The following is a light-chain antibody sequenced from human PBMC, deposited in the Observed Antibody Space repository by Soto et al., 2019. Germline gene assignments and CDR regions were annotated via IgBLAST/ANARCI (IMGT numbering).Light chain of an antibody. CDR3: SSYTTSSTQV. V-gene: IGLV2-14*01. Sequence: QSVLTQPASVSGSPGQSITISCTGTSSDIGTYNYVSWYQQHPGKVPKLMIYEVSNRPSGVSNRFSGSKSGNTASLAISGLQDEDEADYYCSSYTTSSTQVFGGGTKLTVL. J-gene: IGLJ3*02. CDR1: SSDIGTYNY. CDR2: EVS.